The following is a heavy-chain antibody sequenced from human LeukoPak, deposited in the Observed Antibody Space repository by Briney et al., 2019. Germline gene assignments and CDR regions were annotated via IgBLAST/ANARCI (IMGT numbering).Heavy chain of an antibody. CDR2: MYSSGAT. CDR1: GDSVSSGSYY. Sequence: NPSETLSLTCTISGDSVSSGSYYWSWIRQPPGKGLEWIGYMYSSGATNYNSSLKSRVTISIDTSKNQFSLELSSVTAADTAVYYCARFVVGQWLINYWGQGALVTVSS. V-gene: IGHV4-61*01. CDR3: ARFVVGQWLINY. J-gene: IGHJ4*02. D-gene: IGHD6-19*01.